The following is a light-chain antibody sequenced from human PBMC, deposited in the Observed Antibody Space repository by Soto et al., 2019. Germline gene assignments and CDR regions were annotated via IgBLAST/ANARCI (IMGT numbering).Light chain of an antibody. CDR3: MQSTQLPPT. Sequence: DVMMTQSPLSLSVTPGQPAYISCKSSQSLLHITGETFLFWYLQKPGQSPQLLIYEVSTRVSGVPDRFSGSGSGTDFTLEISRVETDDVGIYYCMQSTQLPPTFGQGTRLGIE. CDR1: QSLLHITGETF. J-gene: IGKJ5*01. V-gene: IGKV2D-29*02. CDR2: EVS.